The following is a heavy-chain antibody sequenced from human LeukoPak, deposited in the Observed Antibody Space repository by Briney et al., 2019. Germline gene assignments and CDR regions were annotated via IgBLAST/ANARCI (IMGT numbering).Heavy chain of an antibody. CDR1: GFTFSSYW. Sequence: GGSLRLSCAASGFTFSSYWMHWVRQAPGRGLVWVSRINGDGSSTAYADSVKGRFTISRDNAKNTLYLQMNSLTAEDTAVYYCARGPPWYFDLWGRGTLVTVSS. CDR2: INGDGSST. J-gene: IGHJ2*01. CDR3: ARGPPWYFDL. V-gene: IGHV3-74*01. D-gene: IGHD6-25*01.